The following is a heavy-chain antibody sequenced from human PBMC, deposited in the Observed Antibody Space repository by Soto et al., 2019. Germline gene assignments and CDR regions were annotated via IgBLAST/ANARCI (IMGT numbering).Heavy chain of an antibody. D-gene: IGHD1-26*01. CDR1: GFTFSSYA. V-gene: IGHV3-30-3*01. J-gene: IGHJ4*02. CDR2: ISYDGSNK. Sequence: QVQLVESGGGVVQPGRSLRLSCAASGFTFSSYAMHWVRQAPGKGLEWVAVISYDGSNKYYADSVKGRFTISRDNSKNTLYLQMNSLRAEDTAVYYCAREEELPIDYWGQGTLVTVSS. CDR3: AREEELPIDY.